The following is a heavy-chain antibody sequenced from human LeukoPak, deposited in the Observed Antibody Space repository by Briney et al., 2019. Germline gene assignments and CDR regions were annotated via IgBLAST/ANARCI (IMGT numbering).Heavy chain of an antibody. D-gene: IGHD2-15*01. CDR1: GYTFTSYG. CDR3: ARRSGTPGVRSGGSWSWFDP. CDR2: ISAYNGNT. Sequence: GASVKVSCKASGYTFTSYGISWVRQAPGQGLEWMGWISAYNGNTNYAQKLQGRVTMTTDTSTSTAYMELRSLRSADTAVYYCARRSGTPGVRSGGSWSWFDPWGQGTLVTVSS. J-gene: IGHJ5*02. V-gene: IGHV1-18*01.